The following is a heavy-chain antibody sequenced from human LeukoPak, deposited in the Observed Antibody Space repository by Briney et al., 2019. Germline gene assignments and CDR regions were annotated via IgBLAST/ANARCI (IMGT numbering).Heavy chain of an antibody. V-gene: IGHV3-53*01. CDR3: ARRAGAYTHPYDY. CDR2: IYSAGSI. CDR1: GFTVSSNS. J-gene: IGHJ4*02. Sequence: TGGSLRLSCTVSGFTVSSNSMSWVRQAPGKGLEWVSFIYSAGSIYYSDSVKGRFTTSMDNSKNTLYLQMNSLRAEDTAVYYCARRAGAYTHPYDYWGQGTLVTVSS. D-gene: IGHD3-16*01.